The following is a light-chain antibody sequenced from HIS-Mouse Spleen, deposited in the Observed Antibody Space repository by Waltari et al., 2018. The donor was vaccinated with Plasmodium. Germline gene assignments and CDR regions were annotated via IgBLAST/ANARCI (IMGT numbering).Light chain of an antibody. CDR3: QQYNNWPRT. CDR2: GAS. J-gene: IGKJ1*01. CDR1: QSVSSN. V-gene: IGKV3-15*01. Sequence: EIVMTQSPATLSVSPGESSTLPCRSSQSVSSNVAWYQQKPGQAPRLLIYGASTRATGIPARFSGSGSGTEFTLTISSMQSEDFAVYYCQQYNNWPRTFGQGTKVEIK.